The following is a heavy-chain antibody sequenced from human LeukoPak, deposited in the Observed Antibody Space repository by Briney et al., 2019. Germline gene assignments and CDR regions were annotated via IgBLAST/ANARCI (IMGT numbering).Heavy chain of an antibody. D-gene: IGHD3-22*01. V-gene: IGHV3-23*01. J-gene: IGHJ4*02. CDR1: GFTFSSYA. CDR3: AKDEGYYDSSGSRSPFDS. CDR2: ISGSGGST. Sequence: PGGSLRLSCAASGFTFSSYAMSWVRQAPGKGLESVSAISGSGGSTYYADSVTGQFTIPRDNSKTTLHLQMNSRRAEDTAVYYCAKDEGYYDSSGSRSPFDSWGQGTLVTVSS.